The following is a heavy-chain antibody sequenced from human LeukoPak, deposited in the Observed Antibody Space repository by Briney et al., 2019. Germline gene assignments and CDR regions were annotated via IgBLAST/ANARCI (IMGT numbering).Heavy chain of an antibody. CDR1: VFTFSDYY. V-gene: IGHV3-11*01. J-gene: IGHJ5*02. CDR3: ATDGAGFDT. CDR2: INIGGTNT. Sequence: GGSLRLSCAASVFTFSDYYMSWIRQAPGKGLEWLSYINIGGTNTHYADSVKGRFTISRDNAKKSLYLEMTNLRAEDTAVYYCATDGAGFDTWGQGVLVTVSS.